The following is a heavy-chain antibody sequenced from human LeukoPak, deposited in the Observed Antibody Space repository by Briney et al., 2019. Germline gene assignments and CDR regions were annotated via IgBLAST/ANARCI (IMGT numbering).Heavy chain of an antibody. CDR3: AKDDDWGRYKH. CDR2: IRSDGSSN. Sequence: PGGSLRLSCAASGFTFSSHGMHWVRQAPGKGLEWVTFIRSDGSSNYYGDSVKGRFTLSRDNFKNTLSLQMNSLRAEDTAVYYCAKDDDWGRYKHWGQGTLVTVSS. J-gene: IGHJ1*01. CDR1: GFTFSSHG. V-gene: IGHV3-30*02. D-gene: IGHD3-16*01.